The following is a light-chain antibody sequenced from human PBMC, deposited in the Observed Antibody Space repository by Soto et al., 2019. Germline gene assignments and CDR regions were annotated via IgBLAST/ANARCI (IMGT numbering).Light chain of an antibody. CDR2: GVS. CDR3: QQYGSSPPFT. V-gene: IGKV3-20*01. J-gene: IGKJ3*01. CDR1: QTINNNY. Sequence: EIVLTLSPGTLSLSTGERATLSCRASQTINNNYLGWYQQKPGQAPRLVIYGVSNRATGIPDRFSGSGSGTDFTLTISRLEPEDFGVYYCQQYGSSPPFTFGPGTKVDIK.